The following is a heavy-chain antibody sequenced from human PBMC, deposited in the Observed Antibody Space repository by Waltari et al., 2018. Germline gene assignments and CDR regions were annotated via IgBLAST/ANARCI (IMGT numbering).Heavy chain of an antibody. D-gene: IGHD5-12*01. CDR1: GFTFSSYA. J-gene: IGHJ6*02. Sequence: EVQLLESGGGLVQPGGSLRLSCAASGFTFSSYAMSWVRQAHGKGLEWVAGCSGSGVSTYYADSVRGRFSISREDSKTTLYLQMNSLRAEDTAVYYCAKERYSGYDYYYGMDVWGQGTTVTVSS. CDR3: AKERYSGYDYYYGMDV. CDR2: CSGSGVST. V-gene: IGHV3-23*01.